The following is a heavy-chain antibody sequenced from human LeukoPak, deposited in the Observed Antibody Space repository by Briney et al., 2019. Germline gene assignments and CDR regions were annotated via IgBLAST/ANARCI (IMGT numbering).Heavy chain of an antibody. CDR3: ARKAATYYYDSSGYYYFDY. CDR1: GGSFSGYY. D-gene: IGHD3-22*01. V-gene: IGHV4-34*01. Sequence: SETLSLTCAVYGGSFSGYYWSWIRQPPGKGLEWIGEINHSGSTNYNPSLKSRVTISVDTSKNQFSLKLSSVTAADTAVYYCARKAATYYYDSSGYYYFDYWGQGTLVTVSS. J-gene: IGHJ4*02. CDR2: INHSGST.